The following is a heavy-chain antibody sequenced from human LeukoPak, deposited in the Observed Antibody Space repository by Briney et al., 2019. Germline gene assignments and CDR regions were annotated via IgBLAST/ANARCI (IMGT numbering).Heavy chain of an antibody. D-gene: IGHD3-22*01. V-gene: IGHV1-69*06. Sequence: ASVKVSCKASGGTFSSCAISWVRQAPGQGLEWMGGIIPIFGTANYAQKFQGRVTITADKSTSTAYMELSSLRSEDTAVYYCAREYYDSSGYYGNYYFDYWGQGTLVTVSS. J-gene: IGHJ4*02. CDR2: IIPIFGTA. CDR1: GGTFSSCA. CDR3: AREYYDSSGYYGNYYFDY.